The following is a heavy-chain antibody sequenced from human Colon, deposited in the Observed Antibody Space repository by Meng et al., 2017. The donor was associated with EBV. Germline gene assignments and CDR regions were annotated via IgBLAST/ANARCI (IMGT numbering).Heavy chain of an antibody. V-gene: IGHV4-30-4*01. J-gene: IGHJ4*02. CDR3: ARDRGGLGAFNY. Sequence: DPGPESVKPSPTLSLTCTVSGGSISSGDYYLRWIRQPPGKGLEWIGYIYYSGSTYYNPSLKSRVTISVDTSKNQFSPKLSSVTAADTAVYYCARDRGGLGAFNYWGQGTLVTVSS. CDR1: GGSISSGDYY. D-gene: IGHD5-12*01. CDR2: IYYSGST.